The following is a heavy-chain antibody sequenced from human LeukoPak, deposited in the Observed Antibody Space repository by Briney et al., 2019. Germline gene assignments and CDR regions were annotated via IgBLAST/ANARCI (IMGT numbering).Heavy chain of an antibody. CDR2: IYYSGST. J-gene: IGHJ4*02. CDR3: ARDSSYGPGVFDY. Sequence: SETLSLTCTVSGGSISSGGYYWSWIRQYPGKGLEWIGYIYYSGSTYYNPSLKSRVTISVDTSKNQFSLKLSSVTAADTAVYYCARDSSYGPGVFDYWGQGTLVTVSS. CDR1: GGSISSGGYY. D-gene: IGHD5-18*01. V-gene: IGHV4-31*03.